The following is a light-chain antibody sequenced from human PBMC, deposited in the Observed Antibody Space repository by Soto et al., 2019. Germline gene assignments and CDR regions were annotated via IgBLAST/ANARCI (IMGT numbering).Light chain of an antibody. CDR2: GAS. V-gene: IGKV3-15*01. Sequence: EIVMTQSPAFLSLSPGESATLSCRASHTVTSNLAWYQKKPGQAPRLVIYGASTRATGVPARFSGSGSGTEFTLTISSLQSEDFAVYYCQQYDAWPPSYTFGQGTKLDIK. J-gene: IGKJ2*01. CDR3: QQYDAWPPSYT. CDR1: HTVTSN.